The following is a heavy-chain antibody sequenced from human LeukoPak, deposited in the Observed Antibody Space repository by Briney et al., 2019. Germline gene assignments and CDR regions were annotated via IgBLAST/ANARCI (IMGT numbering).Heavy chain of an antibody. Sequence: PGGSLRLPCAASGFTFSSYWMSWVRQAPGKGLEWVANIKQDGSEKYYVDSVKGRFTISRDNAKNSLYLQMNSLRAEDTAVYYCARDLGSSGWYYGYWGQGTLVTVSS. CDR2: IKQDGSEK. D-gene: IGHD6-19*01. V-gene: IGHV3-7*01. CDR3: ARDLGSSGWYYGY. CDR1: GFTFSSYW. J-gene: IGHJ4*02.